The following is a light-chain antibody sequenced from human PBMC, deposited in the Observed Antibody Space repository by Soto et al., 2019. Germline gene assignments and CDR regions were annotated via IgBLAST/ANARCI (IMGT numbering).Light chain of an antibody. CDR3: QQYGRSPFT. J-gene: IGKJ2*01. CDR1: QKISHNF. V-gene: IGKV3-20*01. CDR2: GAS. Sequence: EIVLTQSPVTLSLSPGERATLSCRASQKISHNFLAWFQQKPGLAPRLLISGASTRASDIPDRFSGSGSGTDFALTISRLEPADFAVYFCQQYGRSPFTFGQGTKLQIK.